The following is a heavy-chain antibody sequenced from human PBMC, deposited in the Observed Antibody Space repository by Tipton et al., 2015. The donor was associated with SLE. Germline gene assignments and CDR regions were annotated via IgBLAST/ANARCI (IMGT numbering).Heavy chain of an antibody. CDR3: ARGMVTWRGAILGVDV. Sequence: TLSLTCTVSGDSIRSGGYYWTWIRQHPGKGLEWIGHIDYSGLYNPSLKSRVTISVDPAKNQFSLRLTSVTAADTAVYYCARGMVTWRGAILGVDVWGQGTTVNVSS. CDR1: GDSIRSGGYY. J-gene: IGHJ6*02. V-gene: IGHV4-31*03. D-gene: IGHD2-21*02. CDR2: IDYSG.